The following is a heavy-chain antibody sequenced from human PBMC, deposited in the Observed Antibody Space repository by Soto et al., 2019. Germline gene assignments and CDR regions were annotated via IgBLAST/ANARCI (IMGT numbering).Heavy chain of an antibody. Sequence: PGGSLRLSCAASGFTFSSYAMSWVRQAPGKGLEWVSAISGSGGSTYYADSVKGRFTISRDNSKNTLYLQMNSLRAEDTAVYYCAKDLGLYYDILLGMDVWGQGTTVTVSS. CDR1: GFTFSSYA. D-gene: IGHD3-9*01. CDR2: ISGSGGST. V-gene: IGHV3-23*01. J-gene: IGHJ6*02. CDR3: AKDLGLYYDILLGMDV.